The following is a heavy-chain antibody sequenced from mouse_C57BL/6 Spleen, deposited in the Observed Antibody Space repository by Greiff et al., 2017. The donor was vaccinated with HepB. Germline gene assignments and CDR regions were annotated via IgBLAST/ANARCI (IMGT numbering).Heavy chain of an antibody. D-gene: IGHD1-1*01. J-gene: IGHJ4*01. CDR3: TRDYGSSYAMDC. CDR1: GYTFPDYE. Sequence: VQRVESGAELVRPGASVTLSCKASGYTFPDYEMHWVKQTPVHGLEWIGAIDPETGGTAYNQKFKGKAILTADKSSSTAYMELRSLTSEDSAVYYCTRDYGSSYAMDCWGQGTSVTVSS. V-gene: IGHV1-15*01. CDR2: IDPETGGT.